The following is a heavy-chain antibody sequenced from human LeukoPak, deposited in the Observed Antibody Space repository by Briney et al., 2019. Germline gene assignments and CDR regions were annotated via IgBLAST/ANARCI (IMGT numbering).Heavy chain of an antibody. J-gene: IGHJ4*02. D-gene: IGHD6-19*01. CDR2: LYSGGNT. Sequence: GGSLRLSCAASGFTFSSYAMSWVRQAPGKGLEWISVLYSGGNTYYADPVKGRFTISRDNSENTLFLQMNSLRAEDTAVYYCARGISSSGWLDYWGQGTLVTVSS. CDR3: ARGISSSGWLDY. V-gene: IGHV3-53*01. CDR1: GFTFSSYA.